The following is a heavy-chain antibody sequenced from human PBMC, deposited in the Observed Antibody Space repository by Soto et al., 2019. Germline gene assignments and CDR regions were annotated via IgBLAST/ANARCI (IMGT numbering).Heavy chain of an antibody. D-gene: IGHD1-1*01. J-gene: IGHJ4*02. V-gene: IGHV1-69*01. CDR1: GGTFSRSA. CDR3: ARGRSSDWNHYFHQED. CDR2: FVSIFATT. Sequence: QVQLVQSGAEVTKPGSSVKVSCKASGGTFSRSAISWVRQAPGQRLEWMGGFVSIFATTDYAQKFQGRVTITAGESTSTVYMELRSLTSEDTAIYYWARGRSSDWNHYFHQEDWGPGTLVTVSS.